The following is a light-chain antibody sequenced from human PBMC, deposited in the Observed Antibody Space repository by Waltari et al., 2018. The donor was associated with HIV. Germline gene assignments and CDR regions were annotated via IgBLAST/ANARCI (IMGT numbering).Light chain of an antibody. J-gene: IGLJ3*02. CDR1: RSNIGRDY. Sequence: QSVLTQPPSASGTPGQRITISCLGTRSNIGRDYVYWYQQLPGAAPKLLIYRSDQRPSGVPDRFSGSKSGTSASLAISGLRSEDEADYYCAAWDDSLSGWVFGGGTKLTVL. CDR3: AAWDDSLSGWV. V-gene: IGLV1-47*01. CDR2: RSD.